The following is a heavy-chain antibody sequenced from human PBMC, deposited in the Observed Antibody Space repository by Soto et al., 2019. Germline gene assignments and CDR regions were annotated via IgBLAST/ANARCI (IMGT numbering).Heavy chain of an antibody. CDR3: ARGARNYYYFDY. CDR1: GFTFSNYW. CDR2: IKFDGSIT. J-gene: IGHJ4*02. Sequence: DVQVVKSGGRLVQPGGSLRLSCAASGFTFSNYWLHWVRQTPGKGLVWVSRIKFDGSITNYADSVKGRVTLSRDNAKNTVYLQMDSLRADDTAVYYCARGARNYYYFDYWGQGTLVTVSS. D-gene: IGHD1-7*01. V-gene: IGHV3-74*01.